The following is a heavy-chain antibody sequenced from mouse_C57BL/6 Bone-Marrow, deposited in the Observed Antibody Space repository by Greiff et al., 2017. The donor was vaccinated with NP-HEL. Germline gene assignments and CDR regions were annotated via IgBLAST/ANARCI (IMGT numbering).Heavy chain of an antibody. Sequence: EVHLVESGAELVRPGASVKLSCTASGFNFKDYSMHWVKQRPEQGLEWIGWIDPENGDTEYDSKFQGKATITADTSSNTAYLQLSSLTSEDTAVYYCNNFLDYWGQGTTLTVSS. J-gene: IGHJ2*01. V-gene: IGHV14-4*01. CDR3: NNFLDY. CDR1: GFNFKDYS. CDR2: IDPENGDT.